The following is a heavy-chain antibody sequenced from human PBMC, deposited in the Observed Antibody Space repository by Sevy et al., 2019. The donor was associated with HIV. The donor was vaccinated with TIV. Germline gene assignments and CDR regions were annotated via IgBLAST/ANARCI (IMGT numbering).Heavy chain of an antibody. CDR2: ISGSDNTI. CDR1: GFTFSDYY. Sequence: GGSLRLSCAASGFTFSDYYMSWIRQAPGKGLEWISYISGSDNTINYADSVKGRFTISRDNAKNSLYLQMSSLRADDTAVYYCARDHVKDGDLGDYYYFAMDLWGQGTTVTVSS. D-gene: IGHD4-17*01. J-gene: IGHJ6*02. CDR3: ARDHVKDGDLGDYYYFAMDL. V-gene: IGHV3-11*01.